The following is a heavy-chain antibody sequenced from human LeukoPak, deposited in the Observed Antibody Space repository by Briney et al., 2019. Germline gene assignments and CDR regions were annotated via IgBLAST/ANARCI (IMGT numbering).Heavy chain of an antibody. Sequence: PSETLSLPFTVSGGSISSSSYYWGWIRQPPGKGLGWIGSMYYRGTTYYNPSLKSRLTISVDTSKNQLSLKVTSVTAADTALYYCARCIAAAGWFDPWGQGTLVTVSS. CDR1: GGSISSSSYY. V-gene: IGHV4-39*01. CDR3: ARCIAAAGWFDP. CDR2: MYYRGTT. D-gene: IGHD6-25*01. J-gene: IGHJ5*02.